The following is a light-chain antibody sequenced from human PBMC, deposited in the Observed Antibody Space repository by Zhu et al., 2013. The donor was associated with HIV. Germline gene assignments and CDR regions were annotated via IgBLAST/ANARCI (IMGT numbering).Light chain of an antibody. V-gene: IGKV3-15*01. J-gene: IGKJ3*01. CDR2: GAS. CDR1: QSIGIN. CDR3: QHFSRVPFS. Sequence: EIVMTQSPVTLSVSPGERATLSCRASQSIGINLAWLQQKPGQAPKVLIYGASSRASGIPARFSGSGSGDRSSPSPSTNLQPGDFATYYCQHFSRVPFSFGPGTTGGYQT.